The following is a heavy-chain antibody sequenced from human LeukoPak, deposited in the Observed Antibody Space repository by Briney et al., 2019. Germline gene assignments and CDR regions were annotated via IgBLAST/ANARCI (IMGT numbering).Heavy chain of an antibody. J-gene: IGHJ6*02. V-gene: IGHV3-48*02. CDR3: ARVLTAPYYGSGKCYYYYGLDV. Sequence: PGGSLRLSCAASGFTFSSYSMNWVRQAPGKGVEWVSYISSSSTTIYYADSVKGRLTISRDNAKNSLYLQMNSLRDEDTAVYYCARVLTAPYYGSGKCYYYYGLDVWGQGTTVTVSS. D-gene: IGHD3-10*01. CDR2: ISSSSTTI. CDR1: GFTFSSYS.